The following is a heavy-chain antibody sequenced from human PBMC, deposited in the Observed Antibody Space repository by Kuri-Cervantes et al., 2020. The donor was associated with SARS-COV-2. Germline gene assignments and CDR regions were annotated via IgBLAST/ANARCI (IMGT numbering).Heavy chain of an antibody. V-gene: IGHV3-21*04. D-gene: IGHD2-2*01. Sequence: GESLKISCAASGFTFSSYSMTWVRQAPGKGPEWVSSISSSSSYIYYADSVKGRFTISRDNAKNTLYLQMNSLRAEDTAVYYCAKPKPTFIVVPAASYYYMDVWGKGTTVTVSS. J-gene: IGHJ6*03. CDR3: AKPKPTFIVVPAASYYYMDV. CDR2: ISSSSSYI. CDR1: GFTFSSYS.